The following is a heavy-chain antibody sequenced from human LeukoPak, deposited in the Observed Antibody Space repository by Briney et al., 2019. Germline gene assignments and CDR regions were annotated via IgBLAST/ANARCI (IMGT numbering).Heavy chain of an antibody. CDR1: GGSISNYY. Sequence: SETLSLTCTVSGGSISNYYWIWIRQPPGKTLEWIGYIYYSGSTNYNPSLKSRVTISVDTSKNQFSLKLTSVTAADTAVYYCASRRDGYNYFDYWGQGTLVTVSS. V-gene: IGHV4-59*01. CDR2: IYYSGST. CDR3: ASRRDGYNYFDY. D-gene: IGHD5-24*01. J-gene: IGHJ4*02.